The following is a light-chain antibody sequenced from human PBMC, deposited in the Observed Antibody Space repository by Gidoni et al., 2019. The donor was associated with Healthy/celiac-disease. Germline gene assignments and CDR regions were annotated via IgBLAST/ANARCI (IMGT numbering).Light chain of an antibody. CDR1: QSVSSN. J-gene: IGKJ4*01. CDR3: QHYNNWPLT. V-gene: IGKV3-15*01. Sequence: EIVMTQSPATLSVSPGERATLSCRASQSVSSNLAWYQQKPGQAPRLLIYGASTRATGIPARFSGSGSGTEFTLTISSLQSEDFAVYYCQHYNNWPLTFGGGTKVEI. CDR2: GAS.